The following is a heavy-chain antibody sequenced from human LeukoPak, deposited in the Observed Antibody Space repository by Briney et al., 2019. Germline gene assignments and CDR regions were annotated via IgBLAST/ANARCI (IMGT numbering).Heavy chain of an antibody. Sequence: GRSLRLSCAASGFTFSSYAMHWVRQAPGKGLEWVAVISYDGSNKYYADSVKGRFTISRDNSKNTLYLQMNSLRAEDTAVYYCARGDVVPAAIGGFDYWGQGTLVTVSS. J-gene: IGHJ4*02. CDR3: ARGDVVPAAIGGFDY. D-gene: IGHD2-2*02. CDR2: ISYDGSNK. CDR1: GFTFSSYA. V-gene: IGHV3-30-3*01.